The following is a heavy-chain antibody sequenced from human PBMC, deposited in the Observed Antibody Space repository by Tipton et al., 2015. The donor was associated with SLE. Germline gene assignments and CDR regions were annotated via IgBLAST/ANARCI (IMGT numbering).Heavy chain of an antibody. V-gene: IGHV3-30*04. D-gene: IGHD2-21*01. J-gene: IGHJ4*02. CDR2: ITSDGGTK. CDR1: GFTFINST. CDR3: VRGGRSMWFYFDY. Sequence: SLRLSCAASGFTFINSTMHWVRQAPGKGLEWVALITSDGGTKDSADSVKGRFIISRDNSRNTLYLQMNSLRAEDTALYYCVRGGRSMWFYFDYWGQGTLVTVSS.